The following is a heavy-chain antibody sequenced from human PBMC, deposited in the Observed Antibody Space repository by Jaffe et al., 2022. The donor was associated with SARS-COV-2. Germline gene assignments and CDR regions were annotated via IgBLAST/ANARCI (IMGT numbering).Heavy chain of an antibody. J-gene: IGHJ5*02. CDR1: GGTFSSYA. CDR2: IIPIFGTA. V-gene: IGHV1-69*01. Sequence: QVQLVQSGAEVKKPGSSVKVSCKASGGTFSSYAISWVRQAPGQGLEWMGGIIPIFGTANYAQKFQGRVTITADESTSTAYMELSSLRSEDTAVYYCARGERAARPPWGWFDPWGQGTLVTVSS. CDR3: ARGERAARPPWGWFDP. D-gene: IGHD6-6*01.